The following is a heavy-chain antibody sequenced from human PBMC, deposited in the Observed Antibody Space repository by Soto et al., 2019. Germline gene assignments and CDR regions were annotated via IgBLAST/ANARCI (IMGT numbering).Heavy chain of an antibody. D-gene: IGHD3-3*01. V-gene: IGHV3-30*18. CDR1: GFTFSSYG. CDR2: ISYDGSNK. Sequence: GGSLRLSCAASGFTFSSYGMHWVRQAPGKGLEWVTVISYDGSNKYYADSVKGRFTISRDNSKNTLYLQMNSLRAEDTAVYYCAKGAGYDFWSGPMGGGYYYGMDVWGQG. CDR3: AKGAGYDFWSGPMGGGYYYGMDV. J-gene: IGHJ6*02.